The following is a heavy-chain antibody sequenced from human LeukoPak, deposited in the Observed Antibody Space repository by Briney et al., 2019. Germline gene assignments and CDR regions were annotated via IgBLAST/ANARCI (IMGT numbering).Heavy chain of an antibody. D-gene: IGHD1-26*01. J-gene: IGHJ5*01. CDR1: GGSISSGAYY. Sequence: PSETLSLTCTVSGGSISSGAYYWSWIRQPPGKGLEWIGYIYHTGSTYYNPSLKSRVTVSVDKSKNQFSLKLSSVTAADTAVYYCATETGSFGWFDSWGQGTLVTVSS. CDR2: IYHTGST. CDR3: ATETGSFGWFDS. V-gene: IGHV4-30-2*01.